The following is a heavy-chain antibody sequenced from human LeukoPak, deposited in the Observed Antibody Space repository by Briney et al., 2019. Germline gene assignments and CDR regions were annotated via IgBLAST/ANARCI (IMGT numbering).Heavy chain of an antibody. V-gene: IGHV1-8*01. CDR1: GYTFTSYD. CDR2: MNPNSGNT. Sequence: GASVKVSCKASGYTFTSYDINWVRQATGQGLEWMGWMNPNSGNTGYAQKFQGRVTMTRSTSISTAYMELSSLRSEDTAVYYCARVYTQEKGYCSAGSCYRGFDSWGQGTLVTVSS. J-gene: IGHJ4*02. D-gene: IGHD2-15*01. CDR3: ARVYTQEKGYCSAGSCYRGFDS.